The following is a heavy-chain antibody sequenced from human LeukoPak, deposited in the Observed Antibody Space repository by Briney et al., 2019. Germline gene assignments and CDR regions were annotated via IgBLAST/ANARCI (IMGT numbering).Heavy chain of an antibody. CDR3: VRGGYCSGTSCAHYDGMDV. CDR2: ISGSGGST. Sequence: GGSLRLSCAASGFTFSSYAMSWVRQAPGKGLEWVSAISGSGGSTYYADSVKGRFTISRDNSKNTLYLQMNSLRGEDAAVYYCVRGGYCSGTSCAHYDGMDVWGQGTTVTVSS. CDR1: GFTFSSYA. V-gene: IGHV3-23*01. J-gene: IGHJ6*02. D-gene: IGHD2-2*01.